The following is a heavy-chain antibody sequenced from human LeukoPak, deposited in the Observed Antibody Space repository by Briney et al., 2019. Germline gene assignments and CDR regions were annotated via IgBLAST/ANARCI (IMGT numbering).Heavy chain of an antibody. J-gene: IGHJ4*02. Sequence: QSGGSLRLSCAASAFTFSSYGMHWVRQAPGKGLEWVAVISYGGSNKYYADSVKGRFTISRDNSKNTLYLQMNSLRAEDTAVYYCAYSSSRSAPPLFDYWGQGTLVTVSS. CDR2: ISYGGSNK. D-gene: IGHD6-6*01. V-gene: IGHV3-30*03. CDR1: AFTFSSYG. CDR3: AYSSSRSAPPLFDY.